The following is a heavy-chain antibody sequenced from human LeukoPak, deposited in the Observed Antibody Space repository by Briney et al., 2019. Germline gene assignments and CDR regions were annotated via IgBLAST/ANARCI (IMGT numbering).Heavy chain of an antibody. CDR1: GFTFSNYW. V-gene: IGHV3-7*04. J-gene: IGHJ4*02. CDR2: INQDGSEK. Sequence: GGSLRLSCAASGFTFSNYWMSWVRQAPGKGLEWVANINQDGSEKSYVDSVEGRLTISRDNAKKSLYLHVNSLRAEDTAVYYCARDIYGGHDYWGRGTLLTVSS. D-gene: IGHD2-21*01. CDR3: ARDIYGGHDY.